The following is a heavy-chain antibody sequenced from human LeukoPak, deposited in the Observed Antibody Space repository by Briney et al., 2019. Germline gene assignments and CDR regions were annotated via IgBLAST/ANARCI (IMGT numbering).Heavy chain of an antibody. D-gene: IGHD3-9*01. V-gene: IGHV3-30-3*01. CDR1: GFTFSSYA. CDR2: ISYDGSNK. J-gene: IGHJ3*02. CDR3: ARAPYDIDAFDI. Sequence: PGGSLRLSCAASGFTFSSYAMHWVRQAPGKGLEWVAVISYDGSNKYYADSVKGRFTISRDNSKNTLYLQMNSLRAEDTAVYYCARAPYDIDAFDIWGQGTMVTVSS.